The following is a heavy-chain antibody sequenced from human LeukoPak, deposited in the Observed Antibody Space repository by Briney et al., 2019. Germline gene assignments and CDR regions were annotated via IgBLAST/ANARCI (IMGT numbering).Heavy chain of an antibody. CDR1: GFTFSSYG. CDR2: IWYDGSNK. D-gene: IGHD1-26*01. Sequence: GGSLRLSCAASGFTFSSYGMHWVRQAPGKGLEWVAVIWYDGSNKYYADSVKGRFTISSDNSKNTLYLQMNSLRAEDTAVYYCAKTRIVGALDYWGQGTLVTVSS. V-gene: IGHV3-33*06. J-gene: IGHJ4*02. CDR3: AKTRIVGALDY.